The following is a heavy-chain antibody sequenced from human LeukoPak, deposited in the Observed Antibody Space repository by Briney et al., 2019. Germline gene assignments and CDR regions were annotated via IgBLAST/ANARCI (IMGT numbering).Heavy chain of an antibody. Sequence: GGSLRLSCAASGFTFSSYWIHWVRQAPGEGLGWVSRINSDGSRTSYADSVKGRFTISRDNAKNTLYLQMNSLRAEDTAVYYCARGGDIVVVPAAIPEYWGQGTLVTVSS. CDR2: INSDGSRT. CDR1: GFTFSSYW. D-gene: IGHD2-2*01. CDR3: ARGGDIVVVPAAIPEY. V-gene: IGHV3-74*01. J-gene: IGHJ4*02.